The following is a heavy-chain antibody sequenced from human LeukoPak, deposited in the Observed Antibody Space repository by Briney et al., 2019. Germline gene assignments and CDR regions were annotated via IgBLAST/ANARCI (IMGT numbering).Heavy chain of an antibody. D-gene: IGHD3-10*01. CDR3: ASNGYGSGSYHPEN. J-gene: IGHJ4*02. V-gene: IGHV4-59*04. CDR2: IYYSGST. Sequence: SETLSLTCTVSGGSISGYYWSWIRQPPGKGLEWIGYIYYSGSTYYNPSLKSRVTISVDTSKNQFSLKLSSVTAADTAVYYCASNGYGSGSYHPENWGQGTLVTVSS. CDR1: GGSISGYY.